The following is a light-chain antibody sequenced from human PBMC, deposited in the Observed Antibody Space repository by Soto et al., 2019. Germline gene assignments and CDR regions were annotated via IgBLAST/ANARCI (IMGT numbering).Light chain of an antibody. CDR3: QQYGTSPPT. CDR2: DSS. Sequence: EIVLTQSPGTLSLSPGERVTPSCRASQSVYSSLAWYQQKPGQAPRLLIYDSSFRATGVPDRLSGGGSGTDFTLTISRLEPEDFAVYYCQQYGTSPPTFGPGTKVDIK. CDR1: QSVYSS. V-gene: IGKV3-20*01. J-gene: IGKJ3*01.